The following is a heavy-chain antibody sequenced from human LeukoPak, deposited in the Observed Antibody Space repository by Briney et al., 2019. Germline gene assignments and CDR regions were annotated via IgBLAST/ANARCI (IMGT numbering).Heavy chain of an antibody. V-gene: IGHV3-11*04. D-gene: IGHD2-21*01. J-gene: IGHJ6*03. CDR1: GFTFDDYG. CDR2: ISSSGSTI. CDR3: ARESAVRGDPPYMDV. Sequence: GGSLRLSCAASGFTFDDYGMSWVRQAPGKGLECVSYISSSGSTIYYADSVKGRFTISRDNAKNSLYLQMNSLRAEDTAVYYCARESAVRGDPPYMDVWGKGTTVTVSS.